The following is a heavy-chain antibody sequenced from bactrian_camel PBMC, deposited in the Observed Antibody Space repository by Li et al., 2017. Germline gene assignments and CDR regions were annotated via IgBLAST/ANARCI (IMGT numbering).Heavy chain of an antibody. Sequence: QLVESGGGSVQAGGSLRLSCAASGFTFSSYWMYWVRRAPGKGLEWVSSISSGSAITYYADSVKGRFTISKDNAKNTLYLQMNSLKTEDTATYYCAADACLVVDYEYTYWGQGTQVTVS. D-gene: IGHD2*01. CDR1: GFTFSSYW. V-gene: IGHV3S1*01. CDR3: AADACLVVDYEYTY. CDR2: ISSGSAIT. J-gene: IGHJ4*01.